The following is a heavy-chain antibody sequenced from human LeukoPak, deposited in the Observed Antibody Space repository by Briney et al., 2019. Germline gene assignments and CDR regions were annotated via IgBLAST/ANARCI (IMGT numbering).Heavy chain of an antibody. V-gene: IGHV7-4-1*02. CDR2: INTNTRNP. D-gene: IGHD2-2*01. CDR3: ARDKYQLPYEIDY. J-gene: IGHJ4*02. Sequence: ASVKVSCRASGNTFTNYGVNWVRQAPGQGLEWMGWINTNTRNPTYAQGFTGRFVFSLDTSLSTAYLQISSLKAEDTAVYYCARDKYQLPYEIDYWGQGTLVTVSS. CDR1: GNTFTNYG.